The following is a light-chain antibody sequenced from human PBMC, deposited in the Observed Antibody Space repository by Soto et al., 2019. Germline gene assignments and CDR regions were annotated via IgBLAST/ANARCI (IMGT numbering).Light chain of an antibody. J-gene: IGKJ5*01. CDR2: DAS. Sequence: EIVLTQSPATLSLSPGERATLSCGASQCVRTVLAWYQQKPGQAPRLLIYDASTRATGIPARFSGSGSGTDFTLTISNLESEDFGVYYCQQRTDWPTITFGQGTRLDIK. V-gene: IGKV3-11*01. CDR1: QCVRTV. CDR3: QQRTDWPTIT.